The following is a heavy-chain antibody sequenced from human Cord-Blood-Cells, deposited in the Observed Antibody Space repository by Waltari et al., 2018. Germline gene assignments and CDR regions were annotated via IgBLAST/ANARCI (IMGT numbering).Heavy chain of an antibody. D-gene: IGHD2-15*01. CDR1: GGSFSGYY. Sequence: QVQLQQWGAGLLKPSETLSLTCAVYGGSFSGYYWSWIRQPPGKGLEWIGEISHSGSTNYNPSLKSRVTISVDTSKNQFSLKLSSVTAADTAVYYCARRAATTVDYWGQGTLVTVSS. CDR3: ARRAATTVDY. J-gene: IGHJ4*02. V-gene: IGHV4-34*01. CDR2: ISHSGST.